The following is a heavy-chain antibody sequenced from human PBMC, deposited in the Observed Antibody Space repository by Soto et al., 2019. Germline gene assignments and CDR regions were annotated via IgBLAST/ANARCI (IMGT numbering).Heavy chain of an antibody. J-gene: IGHJ6*02. CDR2: INHSGST. Sequence: SQTLSLTCAVYAGSFSGYYWSWNRQPPGKGLEWIGQINHSGSTNYHPSLKGRVTISVDTSKNQFSLKLSSVTAADTAVYYCAREAYDFLSGYPLRPRRFGMDVWGQGTTVTVSS. V-gene: IGHV4-34*01. CDR1: AGSFSGYY. D-gene: IGHD3-3*01. CDR3: AREAYDFLSGYPLRPRRFGMDV.